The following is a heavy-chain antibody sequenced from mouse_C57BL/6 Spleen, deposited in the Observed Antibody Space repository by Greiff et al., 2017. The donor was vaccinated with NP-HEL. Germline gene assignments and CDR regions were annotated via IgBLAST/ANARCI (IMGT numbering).Heavy chain of an antibody. J-gene: IGHJ4*01. CDR2: INPYNGGT. V-gene: IGHV1-19*01. Sequence: EVQLQQSGPVLVKPGASVKMSCKASGYTFTDYYMNWVKQSHGKSLEWIGVINPYNGGTSYNQKFKGKATLTVDKSSSTAYMELNSLTSEDSAVYYGARGDGYLPMDYWGQGTSVTVSS. CDR1: GYTFTDYY. D-gene: IGHD2-3*01. CDR3: ARGDGYLPMDY.